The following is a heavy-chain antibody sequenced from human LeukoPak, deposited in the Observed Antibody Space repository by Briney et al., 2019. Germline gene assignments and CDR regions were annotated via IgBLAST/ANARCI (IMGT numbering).Heavy chain of an antibody. CDR2: IGRSGVNR. D-gene: IGHD3-22*01. J-gene: IGHJ3*01. V-gene: IGHV3-48*03. Sequence: PGGSLRLSCAASGFSFSSYEMNWVRQAPGKGLEWISYIGRSGVNRNYEDSVKGRFTISRDNAKNSLYLQMSSLGAEDTAVYYCARVSASSGYYDGFDLWGQGTLVTVSS. CDR1: GFSFSSYE. CDR3: ARVSASSGYYDGFDL.